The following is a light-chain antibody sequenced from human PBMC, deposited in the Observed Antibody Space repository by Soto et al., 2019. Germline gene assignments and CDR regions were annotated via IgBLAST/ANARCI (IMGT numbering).Light chain of an antibody. Sequence: IVMTPSPLSLPVTPGEPASISCRSSQSLLHSNGYNYLDWYLQKPGQSPQLLIYLGSNRASGGPDKFSGSGLGTDFTLKISGVGAVFVGVYYCMLALQGTRTCRPGPNVGIK. CDR2: LGS. CDR1: QSLLHSNGYNY. CDR3: MLALQGTRT. J-gene: IGKJ3*01. V-gene: IGKV2-28*01.